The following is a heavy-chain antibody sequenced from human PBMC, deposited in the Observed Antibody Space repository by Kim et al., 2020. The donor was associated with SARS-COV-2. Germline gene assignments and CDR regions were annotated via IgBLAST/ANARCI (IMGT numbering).Heavy chain of an antibody. D-gene: IGHD3-10*01. Sequence: ASVKVSCKASGYTFTSYDINWVRQATGQGLEWMGWMNPNSGNTGYVQKFQGRVTMTRNTSISTAYMELSSLRSEDTAVYYCAREGGGSYSLYNWFDPWGQGTLVTVSS. CDR3: AREGGGSYSLYNWFDP. CDR1: GYTFTSYD. V-gene: IGHV1-8*01. CDR2: MNPNSGNT. J-gene: IGHJ5*02.